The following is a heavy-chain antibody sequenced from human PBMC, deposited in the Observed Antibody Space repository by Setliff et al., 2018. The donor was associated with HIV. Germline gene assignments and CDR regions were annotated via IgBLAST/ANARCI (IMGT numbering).Heavy chain of an antibody. Sequence: SETLSLTCTVSGGSISTYYWSWIRQPPGKGLEWIGSIYFTGSTNYNPSLKSRITMSMDTSKNQFSLQLSSVTAADTAVYYCARIPWVATLWGGAFDLWGHGTMVTVSS. CDR3: ARIPWVATLWGGAFDL. D-gene: IGHD5-12*01. V-gene: IGHV4-59*01. CDR2: IYFTGST. J-gene: IGHJ3*01. CDR1: GGSISTYY.